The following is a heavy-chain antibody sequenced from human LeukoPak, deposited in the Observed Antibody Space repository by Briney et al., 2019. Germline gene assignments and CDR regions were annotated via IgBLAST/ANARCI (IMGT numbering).Heavy chain of an antibody. Sequence: SVKVSCKASGGTFSSYAISWVRQAPGQGLEWMGGIIPIFGTANYAQKFQGRVTITADESTSTAYMELSSLRSEDTAVYYCARSIAEAGTARFDYWGQGTLVTVSS. CDR3: ARSIAEAGTARFDY. CDR2: IIPIFGTA. V-gene: IGHV1-69*13. CDR1: GGTFSSYA. D-gene: IGHD6-19*01. J-gene: IGHJ4*02.